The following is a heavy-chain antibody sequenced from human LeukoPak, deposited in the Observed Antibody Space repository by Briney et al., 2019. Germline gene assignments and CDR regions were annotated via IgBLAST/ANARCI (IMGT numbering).Heavy chain of an antibody. CDR1: GGFFSGYY. J-gene: IGHJ4*02. Sequence: PSETLSFTCAVYGGFFSGYYWSWIRQPPGKGLEWIGEINHSGSTNYNPSLKSRVTISVDTSKNQFSLKLSSVTAADTAVYYCARGPLARGYSYGYVGHTYYFDYWGQGTLVTVSS. D-gene: IGHD5-18*01. V-gene: IGHV4-34*01. CDR3: ARGPLARGYSYGYVGHTYYFDY. CDR2: INHSGST.